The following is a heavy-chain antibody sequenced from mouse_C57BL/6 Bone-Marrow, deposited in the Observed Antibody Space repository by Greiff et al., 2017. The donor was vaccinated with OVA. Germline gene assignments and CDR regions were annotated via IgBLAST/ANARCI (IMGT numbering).Heavy chain of an antibody. Sequence: EVQRVESGGGLVKPGGSLKLTCAASGFTFSSYAMSWVRQTPEKRLEWVATISDGGSYTYYPDNVKGRFTISKDNAKNNLYLQRSHLKSEDTAMFYCARGRAYYSPYWYFDVWGTGTTVTVSS. J-gene: IGHJ1*03. CDR3: ARGRAYYSPYWYFDV. V-gene: IGHV5-4*01. D-gene: IGHD2-12*01. CDR1: GFTFSSYA. CDR2: ISDGGSYT.